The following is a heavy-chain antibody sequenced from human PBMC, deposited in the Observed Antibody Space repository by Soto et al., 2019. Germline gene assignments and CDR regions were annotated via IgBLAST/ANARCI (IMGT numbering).Heavy chain of an antibody. CDR1: GFTFSSYG. J-gene: IGHJ4*02. CDR2: ISYDGSNK. D-gene: IGHD3-10*01. CDR3: AKDRMGAGVRGYFDY. Sequence: QVQLVESGGGVVQPGKSLRLSCAGSGFTFSSYGMDWVRQAPGKGLEWVAVISYDGSNKYYADSVKGRFTISRDNSKNTLYLQMSSPRADDTAVYYSAKDRMGAGVRGYFDYWGQGTLVTVSS. V-gene: IGHV3-30*18.